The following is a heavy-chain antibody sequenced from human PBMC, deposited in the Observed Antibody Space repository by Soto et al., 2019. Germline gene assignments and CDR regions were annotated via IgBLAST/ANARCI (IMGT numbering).Heavy chain of an antibody. CDR1: GFTFSSYG. J-gene: IGHJ6*02. CDR3: AKGSKNIFLYYYGMDV. D-gene: IGHD3-9*01. V-gene: IGHV3-30*18. CDR2: ISYDGSNK. Sequence: QSGGSLRLSCAASGFTFSSYGMHWVRQAPGKGLEWVAVISYDGSNKYYADSVKGRFTISRDNSKNTLYLQMNSLRAEDTAVYYCAKGSKNIFLYYYGMDVWGQGTTVTVSS.